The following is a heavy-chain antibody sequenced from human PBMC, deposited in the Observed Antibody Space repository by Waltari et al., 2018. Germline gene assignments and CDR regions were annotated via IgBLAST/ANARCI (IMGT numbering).Heavy chain of an antibody. CDR2: IKQDGSEK. Sequence: EVQLVESGGGLVQPGGSLRLSCAASGFTFSSYWMSWVRQAPGKGLEWVANIKQDGSEKYYVDSVKGRFTISRDNAKNSLYLQMNSLRAEDTAVYYCARILGVIVIRYAFDIWGQGTMVTVSS. J-gene: IGHJ3*02. CDR3: ARILGVIVIRYAFDI. D-gene: IGHD3-16*02. V-gene: IGHV3-7*04. CDR1: GFTFSSYW.